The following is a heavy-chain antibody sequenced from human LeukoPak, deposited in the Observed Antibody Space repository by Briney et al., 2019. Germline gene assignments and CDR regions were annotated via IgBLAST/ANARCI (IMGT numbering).Heavy chain of an antibody. Sequence: GGSLRLSCAASGFTVSSNYMSWVRQAPGKGLEWVSVIYSGGSTYYADSVMGRFTISRDNSKNTLYLQMNSLRAEDTAIYYCATYRQVLLPFESWGQGTLVTVSS. J-gene: IGHJ4*02. D-gene: IGHD2-8*02. CDR1: GFTVSSNY. CDR3: ATYRQVLLPFES. CDR2: IYSGGST. V-gene: IGHV3-53*01.